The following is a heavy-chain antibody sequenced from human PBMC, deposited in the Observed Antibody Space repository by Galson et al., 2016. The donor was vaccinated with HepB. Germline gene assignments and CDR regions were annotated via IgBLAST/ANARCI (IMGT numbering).Heavy chain of an antibody. CDR2: VYYSGST. CDR1: GGSIRSTNYY. V-gene: IGHV4-39*01. D-gene: IGHD3-9*01. CDR3: ATPWYYDILTGYYNFDY. J-gene: IGHJ4*02. Sequence: TLSLTCPVSGGSIRSTNYYWGWIRQPPGKGLEWIGSVYYSGSTYYNPSLKSRVTVSVDTSKNQFSLELSSVTAADTAVYYCATPWYYDILTGYYNFDYWGRGTPVTVSS.